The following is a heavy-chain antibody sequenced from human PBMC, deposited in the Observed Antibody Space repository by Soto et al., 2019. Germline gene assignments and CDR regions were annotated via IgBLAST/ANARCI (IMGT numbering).Heavy chain of an antibody. CDR1: GGSISSSSYY. CDR3: ARQPGVPAAMGYYMDV. CDR2: IYYSGST. J-gene: IGHJ6*03. V-gene: IGHV4-39*01. D-gene: IGHD2-2*01. Sequence: SETLSLTCTVSGGSISSSSYYWGWIRQPPGKGLEWIGSIYYSGSTYYNPSLKSRVTISVDTSKNQFSLKLSSVTAADTAVYYCARQPGVPAAMGYYMDVWGKGTTVTVSS.